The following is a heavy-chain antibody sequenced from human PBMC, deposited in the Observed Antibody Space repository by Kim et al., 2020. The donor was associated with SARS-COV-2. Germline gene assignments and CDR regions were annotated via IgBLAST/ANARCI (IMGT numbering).Heavy chain of an antibody. D-gene: IGHD1-26*01. V-gene: IGHV3-7*01. Sequence: GGSLRLSCAASGFTFSSYWMTWVRQAPGKGLEWVASIKEDGSEEYYVDSVKDRFTISRDNARNSLFLQMNSLRAEDTAVYYCVRERPMWEVMKIFDYWGQGALVTVSS. CDR1: GFTFSSYW. CDR2: IKEDGSEE. CDR3: VRERPMWEVMKIFDY. J-gene: IGHJ4*02.